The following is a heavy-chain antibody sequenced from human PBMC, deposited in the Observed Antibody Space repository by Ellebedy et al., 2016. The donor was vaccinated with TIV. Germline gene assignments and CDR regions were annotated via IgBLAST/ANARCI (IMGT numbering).Heavy chain of an antibody. V-gene: IGHV1-2*04. D-gene: IGHD1-7*01. CDR3: ARGTGTRLYYYYGMDV. Sequence: ASVKVSCKASGYTFTSYGISWVRQAPGQGLEWMGWINPNSGGTNYAQKFQGWVTMTSDTSISTAYMELSRLRSDDTAVYYCARGTGTRLYYYYGMDVWGQGTTVTVSS. CDR2: INPNSGGT. J-gene: IGHJ6*02. CDR1: GYTFTSYG.